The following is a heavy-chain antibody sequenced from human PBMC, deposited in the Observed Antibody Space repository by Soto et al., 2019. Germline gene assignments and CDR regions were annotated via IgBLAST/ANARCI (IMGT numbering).Heavy chain of an antibody. J-gene: IGHJ4*02. CDR2: INHSGST. D-gene: IGHD3-10*01. Sequence: SETLSLTCAVYGGSFSGYYWSWIRQPPGKGLEWIGEINHSGSTNYNPSLKSRVTISVDTSKNQFSLKLSSVTAADTAVYYCARGYGRKFDYWGQGTLVTVS. V-gene: IGHV4-34*01. CDR1: GGSFSGYY. CDR3: ARGYGRKFDY.